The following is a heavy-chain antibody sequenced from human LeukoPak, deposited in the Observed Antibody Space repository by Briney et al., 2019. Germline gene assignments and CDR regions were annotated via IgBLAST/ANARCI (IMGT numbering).Heavy chain of an antibody. CDR1: GYTFTNYA. D-gene: IGHD1/OR15-1a*01. CDR2: INTDTGNP. CDR3: ARSNKVPQGYFNY. J-gene: IGHJ4*02. V-gene: IGHV7-4-1*02. Sequence: ASVKASCKASGYTFTNYAMNWVRLAPGQGLEWMGWINTDTGNPTYAQDFTGRCVFSLDTSVSTAYLQISGLKAEDTAVYYCARSNKVPQGYFNYWGQGTLVTVSS.